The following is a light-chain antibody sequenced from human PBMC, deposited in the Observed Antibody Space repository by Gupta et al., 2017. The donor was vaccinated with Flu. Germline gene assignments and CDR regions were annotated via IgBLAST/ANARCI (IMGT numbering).Light chain of an antibody. V-gene: IGKV2-30*01. CDR3: RKGTHPWT. CDR2: EVS. CDR1: HSLVYSDGNTY. Sequence: VMTQSPLSLPVTLAQPACISFRSSHSLVYSDGNTYLNWLQQRPGQTPRRLIYEVSNRDSGVTDRFSGSGSGTDFTLKSIRVEAEDVGVYYCRKGTHPWTFGPGTKLEIK. J-gene: IGKJ2*02.